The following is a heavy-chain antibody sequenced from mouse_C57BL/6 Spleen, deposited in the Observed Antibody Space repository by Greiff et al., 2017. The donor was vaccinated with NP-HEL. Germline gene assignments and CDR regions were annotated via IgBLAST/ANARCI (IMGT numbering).Heavy chain of an antibody. Sequence: VQLQQSGPGLVKPSQSLSLTCSVTSYSITSGYYWNWIRQFPGNKLEWMGYISYDGSNNYNPSLKNRISITRDTSKNQFFLKLNSVTTEDTATYYCARELPSMDYWGQGTSVTVSS. D-gene: IGHD1-1*01. V-gene: IGHV3-6*01. CDR1: SYSITSGYY. J-gene: IGHJ4*01. CDR2: ISYDGSN. CDR3: ARELPSMDY.